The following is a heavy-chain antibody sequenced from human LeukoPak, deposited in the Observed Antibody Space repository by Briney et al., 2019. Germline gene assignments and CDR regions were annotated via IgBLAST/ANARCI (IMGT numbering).Heavy chain of an antibody. CDR3: AKDLTLLRPSSPDY. J-gene: IGHJ4*02. Sequence: GGPLRLSCAASGFTFSSYGMHWVRQAPGKGLEWVAFIRYDGSNKYYADSVKGRFTISRDNSKNTLYLQMNSLRAEDTAVYYCAKDLTLLRPSSPDYWGQGTLVTVSS. D-gene: IGHD1-14*01. V-gene: IGHV3-30*02. CDR2: IRYDGSNK. CDR1: GFTFSSYG.